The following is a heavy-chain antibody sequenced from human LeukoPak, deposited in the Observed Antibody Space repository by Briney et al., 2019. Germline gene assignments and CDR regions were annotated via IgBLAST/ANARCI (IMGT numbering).Heavy chain of an antibody. V-gene: IGHV3-15*01. J-gene: IGHJ6*04. CDR2: IKSKTDGGTT. D-gene: IGHD4-17*01. Sequence: GGSLRLSCAASGFTFTTYDMNWVRQAPGKGLEWVGRIKSKTDGGTTDYAAPVKGRFTISRDDSKNTLYLQMNSLKTEDTAVYYCTTDPLYGAHYYYGMDVWGKGTTVTVSS. CDR3: TTDPLYGAHYYYGMDV. CDR1: GFTFTTYD.